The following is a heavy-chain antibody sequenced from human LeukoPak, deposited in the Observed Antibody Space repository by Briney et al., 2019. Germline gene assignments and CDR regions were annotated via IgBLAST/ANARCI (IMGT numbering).Heavy chain of an antibody. V-gene: IGHV4-61*02. J-gene: IGHJ5*02. CDR1: GGSISSGDYY. CDR3: ARGWFDP. Sequence: SETLSLTCTVSGGSISSGDYYWSWIRQPPGKGLEWIGRIYTSGSTNYNPSLKSRVTISVDTSENQFSLKLSSVTAADTAVYYCARGWFDPWGQGTLVTVSS. CDR2: IYTSGST.